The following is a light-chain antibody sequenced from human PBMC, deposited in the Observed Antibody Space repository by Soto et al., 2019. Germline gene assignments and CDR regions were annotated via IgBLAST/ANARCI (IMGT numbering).Light chain of an antibody. CDR2: GAS. Sequence: IVLTQSPATLSVFPGEKATLSCVASQIVSNNLAWYHQKPGQAPRPLIYGASTSATGVPARFSGSGSVTEFSLTISCLQSEDSGTYYCPQYSSLPFTFGPGTKVAIE. J-gene: IGKJ3*01. CDR1: QIVSNN. V-gene: IGKV3-15*01. CDR3: PQYSSLPFT.